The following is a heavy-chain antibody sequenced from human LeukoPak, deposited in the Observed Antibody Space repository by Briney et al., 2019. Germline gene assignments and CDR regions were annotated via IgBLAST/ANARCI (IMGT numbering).Heavy chain of an antibody. V-gene: IGHV1-18*01. CDR3: ARESPPLTTVITKYYQYFMDV. CDR2: ISAYNGNT. J-gene: IGHJ6*03. CDR1: GYTFTSYG. Sequence: ASVKVSCKASGYTFTSYGISWVRQAPGQGLEWMGWISAYNGNTNYAQKLQGRVTMTTDTSTSTAYMELRSLRSDDTAVYYCARESPPLTTVITKYYQYFMDVWGKGTTVTVSS. D-gene: IGHD4-23*01.